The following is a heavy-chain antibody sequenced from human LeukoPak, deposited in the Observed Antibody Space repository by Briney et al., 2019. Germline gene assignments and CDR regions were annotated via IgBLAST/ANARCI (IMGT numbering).Heavy chain of an antibody. CDR2: IYYSGST. CDR1: GGSISSYY. Sequence: PSETLSLTCTVSGGSISSYYWSWIRQPPGKGLEWIEYIYYSGSTNYNPSLKSRVTISVDTSKNQFSLKLSSVTAADTAVYYCARDRSGSYFTWFDPWGQGTLVTVSS. D-gene: IGHD1-26*01. J-gene: IGHJ5*02. V-gene: IGHV4-59*01. CDR3: ARDRSGSYFTWFDP.